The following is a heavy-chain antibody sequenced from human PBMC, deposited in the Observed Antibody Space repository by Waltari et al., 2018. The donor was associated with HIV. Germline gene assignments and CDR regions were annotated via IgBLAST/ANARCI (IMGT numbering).Heavy chain of an antibody. D-gene: IGHD3-10*01. J-gene: IGHJ6*02. CDR3: AKDHPGNYYHIYGMDV. CDR1: GLRFGKVG. V-gene: IGHV3-23*01. Sequence: EEQLFESGGGLVRTGGSLGLSCSACGLRFGKVGRLWVSQAPGKGPEWVSGISPASTNIYYADSVNGRFTIYRDNSRSTLYLQMNSLRAEDTATYYCAKDHPGNYYHIYGMDVWGQGTTVSVTS. CDR2: ISPASTNI.